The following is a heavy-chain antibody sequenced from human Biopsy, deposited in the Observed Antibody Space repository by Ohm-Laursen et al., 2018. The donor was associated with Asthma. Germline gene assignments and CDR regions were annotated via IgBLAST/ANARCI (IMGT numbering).Heavy chain of an antibody. V-gene: IGHV1-69*13. D-gene: IGHD2-2*01. J-gene: IGHJ4*02. CDR1: GGTFNTYV. Sequence: GASVKISCKSLGGTFNTYVISWVRQAPGQGLEWMGGINSVFGTTTYPQKFQDRVTITADDSTSTVYMVLSSLRSEDTAVYYCARKAGSCISRTCYSLDFWGQGTLVTVSS. CDR3: ARKAGSCISRTCYSLDF. CDR2: INSVFGTT.